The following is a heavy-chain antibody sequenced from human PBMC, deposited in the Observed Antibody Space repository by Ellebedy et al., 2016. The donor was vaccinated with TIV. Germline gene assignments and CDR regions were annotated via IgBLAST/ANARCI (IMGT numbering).Heavy chain of an antibody. J-gene: IGHJ3*02. CDR2: IRGDGRNT. D-gene: IGHD3-22*01. CDR1: GFTFNNYA. Sequence: GESLKISCVASGFTFNNYAMHWVRQAPGKGLEWVSLIRGDGRNTYYADSVKGRFTISRDNSKNSLYLQMNSLRTEDTALYYCAKDYYDSSGYYHVDAFDIWGQGTMVTVSS. V-gene: IGHV3-43*02. CDR3: AKDYYDSSGYYHVDAFDI.